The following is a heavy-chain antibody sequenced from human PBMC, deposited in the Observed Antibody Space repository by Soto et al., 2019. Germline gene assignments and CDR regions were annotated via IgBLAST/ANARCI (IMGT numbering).Heavy chain of an antibody. V-gene: IGHV3-21*06. Sequence: SLRRSCTGSGFTFSRSTMTWVRQGPGKGLECVSSISRSSSYIYFADSLKGRFTTSRDNAKNSLYLQMNSLRAEDTAVYYCARDIGEMSAVWGQGXQVTVYS. J-gene: IGHJ4*02. CDR1: GFTFSRST. CDR3: ARDIGEMSAV. CDR2: ISRSSSYI. D-gene: IGHD3-10*01.